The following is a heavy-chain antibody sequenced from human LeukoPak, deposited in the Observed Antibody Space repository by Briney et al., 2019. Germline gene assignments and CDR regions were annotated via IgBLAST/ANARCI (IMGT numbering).Heavy chain of an antibody. V-gene: IGHV3-23*01. CDR3: AKGSSRYYDNSGPDYYYYYMDV. D-gene: IGHD3-22*01. CDR2: ITELITDDSLAGHPT. J-gene: IGHJ6*03. Sequence: PGRTLCPSPALSQVAPTEYALSSGGRAPGQARAWFSAITELITDDSLAGHPTFYADSVKGRFTISRDNSKNTLSLQMNSLRADDTAVYYCAKGSSRYYDNSGPDYYYYYMDVWGKGTTVTVSS. CDR1: QVAPTEYA.